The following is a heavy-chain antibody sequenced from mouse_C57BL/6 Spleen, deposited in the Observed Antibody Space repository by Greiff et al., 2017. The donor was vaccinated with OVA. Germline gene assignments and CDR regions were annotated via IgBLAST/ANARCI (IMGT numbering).Heavy chain of an antibody. V-gene: IGHV1-15*01. J-gene: IGHJ3*01. Sequence: VKLMESGAELVRPGASVTLSCKASGYTFTDYEMHWVKQTPVHGLEWIGAIDPETGGTAYNQKFKGKAILTADKSSSTAYMELRSLTSEDSAVYYCTKDYQFAYWGQGTLVTVSA. CDR1: GYTFTDYE. D-gene: IGHD2-4*01. CDR2: IDPETGGT. CDR3: TKDYQFAY.